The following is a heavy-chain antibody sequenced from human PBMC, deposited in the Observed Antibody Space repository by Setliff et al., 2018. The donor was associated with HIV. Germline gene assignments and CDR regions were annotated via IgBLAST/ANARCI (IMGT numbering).Heavy chain of an antibody. J-gene: IGHJ6*03. CDR1: GGSISNGGYY. CDR3: ASQPSGHFYYYMHV. Sequence: PSETLSLTCTVSGGSISNGGYYWSWIRQHPGKGLEYIGYFSHSGNIYYNPSLKSRVTISVDTSKNQFSLKVSSVTGADTGVYYCASQPSGHFYYYMHVWGKGTTVTVSS. CDR2: FSHSGNI. D-gene: IGHD1-1*01. V-gene: IGHV4-31*03.